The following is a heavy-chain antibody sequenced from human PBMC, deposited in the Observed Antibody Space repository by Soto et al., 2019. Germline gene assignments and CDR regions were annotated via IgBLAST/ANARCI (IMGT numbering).Heavy chain of an antibody. CDR1: GGSVSSGSYY. Sequence: SETLSLTCTVSGGSVSSGSYYWSWIRQPPGKGLEWLGFMHNSGNTNYNPSLKSRVTISVDTSKNQFSLKLGSVTAADTAVYYCARVRNGYYYDSSGYSIFDYWGQGTLVTVS. J-gene: IGHJ4*02. D-gene: IGHD3-22*01. CDR3: ARVRNGYYYDSSGYSIFDY. V-gene: IGHV4-61*01. CDR2: MHNSGNT.